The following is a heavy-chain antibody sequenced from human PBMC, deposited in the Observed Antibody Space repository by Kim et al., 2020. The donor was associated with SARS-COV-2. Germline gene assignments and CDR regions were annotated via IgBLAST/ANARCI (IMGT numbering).Heavy chain of an antibody. Sequence: SETLSLTCTVSGGSISSSSYYWGWIRQPPGKGLEWIGSIYYSGSTYYNPSLKSRVTISVDTSKNQFSLKLSSVTAADTAVYYCARRRYYDISWGQGTLVTVSS. V-gene: IGHV4-39*01. J-gene: IGHJ5*02. D-gene: IGHD3-9*01. CDR2: IYYSGST. CDR3: ARRRYYDIS. CDR1: GGSISSSSYY.